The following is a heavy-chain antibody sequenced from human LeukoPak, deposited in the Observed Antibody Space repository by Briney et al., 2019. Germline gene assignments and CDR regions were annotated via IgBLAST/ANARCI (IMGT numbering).Heavy chain of an antibody. CDR1: GFTFSSYA. V-gene: IGHV3-23*01. J-gene: IGHJ4*02. Sequence: GSLRLSCAASGFTFSSYAMSWVRQAPGKGLEWVSSISGSGGSTYYADSVKGRFTISRDNSKNTLYLQMNSLRAEDTAVYYCAKSSYYDSSGLYREYYFDYWGQGTLVTVSS. CDR2: ISGSGGST. D-gene: IGHD3-22*01. CDR3: AKSSYYDSSGLYREYYFDY.